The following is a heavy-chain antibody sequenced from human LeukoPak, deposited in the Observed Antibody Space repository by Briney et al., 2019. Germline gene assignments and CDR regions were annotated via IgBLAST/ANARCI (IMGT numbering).Heavy chain of an antibody. D-gene: IGHD3-3*01. J-gene: IGHJ4*02. CDR2: IKEDGSDK. V-gene: IGHV3-7*03. CDR1: GFTSSNYW. CDR3: AKDRTRQAY. Sequence: PGGSLRLSCAASGFTSSNYWMSWVRQTPGKGLEWVANIKEDGSDKYYVDSLKGRFTISRDNAKNSLYLQMNSLRAEDTAVYYCAKDRTRQAYWGQGTLVTVSS.